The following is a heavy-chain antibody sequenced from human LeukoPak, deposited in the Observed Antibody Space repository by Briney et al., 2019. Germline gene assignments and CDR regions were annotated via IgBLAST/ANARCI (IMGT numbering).Heavy chain of an antibody. Sequence: PPETLSLTCTVSGYSISSGYYWGWIRQPPGKGLEWIGSIYHSGSTYYNPSLKSRVTISVDTSKNQFSLKLSSVTAADTAVYYCARVPWSGYYNYFDYWGQGTLVTVSS. V-gene: IGHV4-38-2*02. CDR2: IYHSGST. CDR1: GYSISSGYY. D-gene: IGHD3-3*01. CDR3: ARVPWSGYYNYFDY. J-gene: IGHJ4*02.